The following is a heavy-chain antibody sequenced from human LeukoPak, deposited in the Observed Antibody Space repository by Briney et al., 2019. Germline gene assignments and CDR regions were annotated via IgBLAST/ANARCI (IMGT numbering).Heavy chain of an antibody. D-gene: IGHD1-26*01. CDR1: GFTFSSYG. CDR2: IRYDGSNK. V-gene: IGHV3-30*02. Sequence: GGSLRLSCAASGFTFSSYGMHWVRQAPGKGLEWVAFIRYDGSNKYYVGSVKGRFTISRDNSKNTLYLQMNSLRAEDTAVYYCARRPASGGLEFVDYWGEGTLVTVSS. CDR3: ARRPASGGLEFVDY. J-gene: IGHJ4*02.